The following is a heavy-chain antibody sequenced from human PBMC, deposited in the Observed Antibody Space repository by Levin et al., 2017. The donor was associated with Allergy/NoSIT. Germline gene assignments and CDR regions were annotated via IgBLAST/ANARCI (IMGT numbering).Heavy chain of an antibody. D-gene: IGHD2-2*01. CDR2: IIPIFGTA. Sequence: KISCQASGGTFSSYAISWVRQAPGQGLEWMGGIIPIFGTANYAQKFQGRVTITADESTSTAYMELSSLRSEDTAVYYCARGGIVVPAAIGGFDYWGQGTLVTVSS. CDR3: ARGGIVVPAAIGGFDY. V-gene: IGHV1-69*01. J-gene: IGHJ4*02. CDR1: GGTFSSYA.